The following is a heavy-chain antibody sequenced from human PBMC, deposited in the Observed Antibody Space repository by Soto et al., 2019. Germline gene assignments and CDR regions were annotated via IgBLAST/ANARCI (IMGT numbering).Heavy chain of an antibody. CDR1: GGSISSYY. CDR2: IYYSGST. J-gene: IGHJ6*02. D-gene: IGHD6-19*01. V-gene: IGHV4-59*12. Sequence: PSETLSLTCTVSGGSISSYYWSWIRQPPGKGLEWIGYIYYSGSTNYNPSLKSRVTISVDTSKNQFSLKLSSVTAADTAVYYCARGTRIAVAGTGIGNSYNGTDVWDQAPTVTGSS. CDR3: ARGTRIAVAGTGIGNSYNGTDV.